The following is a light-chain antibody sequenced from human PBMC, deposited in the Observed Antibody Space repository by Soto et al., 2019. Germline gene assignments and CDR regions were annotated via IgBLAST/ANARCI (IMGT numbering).Light chain of an antibody. V-gene: IGKV3-15*01. Sequence: EIVMTQSPATLSVSPGERATLSCRASQSVSSNLAWYQQKPGQAPRLLIYDASTRAAGIPARFIGSGSGTEFTLTISSLQSEDFAVYHCQQYNNWPPFTFGPGTKVDIK. CDR3: QQYNNWPPFT. J-gene: IGKJ3*01. CDR2: DAS. CDR1: QSVSSN.